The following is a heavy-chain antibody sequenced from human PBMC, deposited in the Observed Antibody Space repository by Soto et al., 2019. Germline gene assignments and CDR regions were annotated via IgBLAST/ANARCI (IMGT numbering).Heavy chain of an antibody. D-gene: IGHD6-13*01. Sequence: SETLSLTCAVYGGSFSGYYWSWIRQPPGNGPEWIGEINHSGSTNYNPSLKSRVTITADKSTSTAYLQWNTLKASDTAMYYCARHISNFRYYYYAMDVWGQGTTVTVSS. CDR2: INHSGST. V-gene: IGHV4-34*01. CDR1: GGSFSGYY. J-gene: IGHJ6*02. CDR3: ARHISNFRYYYYAMDV.